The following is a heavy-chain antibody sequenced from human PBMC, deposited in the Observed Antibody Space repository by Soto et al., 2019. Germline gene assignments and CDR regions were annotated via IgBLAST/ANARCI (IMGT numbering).Heavy chain of an antibody. CDR3: AKPRGSSWYSPNDAFDI. CDR2: ISSSGGST. D-gene: IGHD6-13*01. Sequence: GGSLRLSCAASGFTFSSHWMHWVRQAPGKGLEWVSAISSSGGSTYYADSVKGRFTISRDNSKNTLYLQMNSLRAEDTVVYCCAKPRGSSWYSPNDAFDIWGQGTMVTVSS. J-gene: IGHJ3*02. CDR1: GFTFSSHW. V-gene: IGHV3-23*01.